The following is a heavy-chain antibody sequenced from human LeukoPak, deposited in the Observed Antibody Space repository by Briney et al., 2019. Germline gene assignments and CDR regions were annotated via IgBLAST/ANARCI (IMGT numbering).Heavy chain of an antibody. V-gene: IGHV3-23*01. Sequence: GASLRLSCAASGFTFSSYAMSWVRQAPGKGLEWVSTIGLGGDSTFYADSVKGRFTISRDNSNNTLYLQMNSLRTEDTAVYYCAKEFYGLLDPWGQGTLVTVS. CDR2: IGLGGDST. D-gene: IGHD3-16*01. J-gene: IGHJ5*02. CDR3: AKEFYGLLDP. CDR1: GFTFSSYA.